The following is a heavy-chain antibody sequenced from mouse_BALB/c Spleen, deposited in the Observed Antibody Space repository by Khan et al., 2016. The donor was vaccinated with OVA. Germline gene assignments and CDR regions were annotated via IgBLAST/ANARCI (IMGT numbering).Heavy chain of an antibody. CDR3: ARGSRATPY. V-gene: IGHV2-9*02. CDR2: IWAGGST. D-gene: IGHD1-1*01. Sequence: QVQLKESGPGLVAPSQSLSITCTVSGFSLTSYGVHWVRQPPGKGLEWLGIIWAGGSTNYNSALMSRLSISKDNSKSQVFLKMNSLQTDDTGMYCCARGSRATPYWGQGTLVTVSA. J-gene: IGHJ3*01. CDR1: GFSLTSYG.